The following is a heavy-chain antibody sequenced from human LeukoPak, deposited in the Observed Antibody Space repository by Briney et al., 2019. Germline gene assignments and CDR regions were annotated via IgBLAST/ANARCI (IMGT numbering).Heavy chain of an antibody. Sequence: GGSLRLSCAASGFTFGRYWMHWVRHAPGKGLVWVSRINGDGSTTSYADSVKGGFTISRDNAKNTLYLQMNSLRAEDTAVYYCATGNYYDSRGYYTFGHWGQGTLVTVSS. CDR2: INGDGSTT. CDR1: GFTFGRYW. V-gene: IGHV3-74*01. J-gene: IGHJ1*01. CDR3: ATGNYYDSRGYYTFGH. D-gene: IGHD3-22*01.